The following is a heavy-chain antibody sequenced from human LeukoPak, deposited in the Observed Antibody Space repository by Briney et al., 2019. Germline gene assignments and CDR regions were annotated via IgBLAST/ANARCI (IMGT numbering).Heavy chain of an antibody. V-gene: IGHV3-9*01. CDR2: ISWNSGSI. CDR1: GFTFDDYA. Sequence: GRSLRLSCAASGFTFDDYAMHWVRHAPGKGLEGVSGISWNSGSIGYADSVKGRFTISRDNAKNSLYLQMNSLRAEDTALYYCAKGIAADYYYYGMDVWGQGTTVTVSS. J-gene: IGHJ6*02. CDR3: AKGIAADYYYYGMDV.